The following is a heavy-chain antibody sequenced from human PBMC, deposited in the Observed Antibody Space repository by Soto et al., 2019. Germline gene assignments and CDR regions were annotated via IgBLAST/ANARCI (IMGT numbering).Heavy chain of an antibody. CDR3: ARDRMGEYGDYPAYFQH. CDR1: GYTFTSYC. D-gene: IGHD4-17*01. CDR2: ISAYNGNT. Sequence: GASVKVSRKASGYTFTSYCISWVRQAPGQGLEWMGWISAYNGNTNYAQKLQGRVTMTTDTSTSTAYMELRSLRSDDTAVYYCARDRMGEYGDYPAYFQHWGQGTLVTVSS. V-gene: IGHV1-18*01. J-gene: IGHJ1*01.